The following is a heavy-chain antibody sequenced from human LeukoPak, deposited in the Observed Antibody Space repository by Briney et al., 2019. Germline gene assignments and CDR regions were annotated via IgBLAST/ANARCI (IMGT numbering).Heavy chain of an antibody. J-gene: IGHJ4*02. V-gene: IGHV3-23*01. Sequence: GGSLRLSCAASGFTFSTSAMSWVRQAPGTGLEWVSAISGSGGSTYYADSVKGRFTISRDNSKNTLYLQMNSLRAEDTAVYYCAKIHCSGGSCYSPYFDYWGQGTLVTVSS. CDR3: AKIHCSGGSCYSPYFDY. D-gene: IGHD2-15*01. CDR2: ISGSGGST. CDR1: GFTFSTSA.